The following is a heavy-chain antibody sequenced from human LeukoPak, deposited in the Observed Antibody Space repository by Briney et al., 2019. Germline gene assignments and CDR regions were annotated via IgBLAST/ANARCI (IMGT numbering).Heavy chain of an antibody. CDR2: INNDGSST. CDR3: ARLYSPLA. CDR1: GFTFSSYW. V-gene: IGHV3-74*01. D-gene: IGHD5-18*01. Sequence: PAGGSLRLSCAASGFTFSSYWKHWVRQAPGKGLVWVSNINNDGSSTNYADSVRGRFTISRDNAKNTLYLQMNSLRAEDTAVYYCARLYSPLAWGQGTLVTVSS. J-gene: IGHJ5*02.